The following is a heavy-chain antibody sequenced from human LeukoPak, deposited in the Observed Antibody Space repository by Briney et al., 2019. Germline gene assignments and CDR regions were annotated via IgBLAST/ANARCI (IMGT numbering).Heavy chain of an antibody. V-gene: IGHV3-7*01. Sequence: GGSLRLSCAVSGFPFTNYWMSWVRQAPGKGLEWVANIKEDGSVMYYVDSLKGRFTISRDSAQNSLYLQMNSLRGEDTAVYFCARDLWGSYSTGSYLDYWGQGALVTVSS. CDR1: GFPFTNYW. J-gene: IGHJ4*02. D-gene: IGHD6-19*01. CDR3: ARDLWGSYSTGSYLDY. CDR2: IKEDGSVM.